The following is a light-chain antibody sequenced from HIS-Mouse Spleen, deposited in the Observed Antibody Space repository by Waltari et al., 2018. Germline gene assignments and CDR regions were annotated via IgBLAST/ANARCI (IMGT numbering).Light chain of an antibody. CDR2: EDS. J-gene: IGLJ1*01. CDR3: YSTDSSGNHYV. Sequence: SYELTQPPSLSVSPGQTARITCPGHTVPKKYVYSYQQKSGQAPVLVIYEDSKRPSGIPERFSGSSSGTMATLTISGAQVEDEADYYCYSTDSSGNHYVFGTGTKVTVL. V-gene: IGLV3-10*01. CDR1: TVPKKY.